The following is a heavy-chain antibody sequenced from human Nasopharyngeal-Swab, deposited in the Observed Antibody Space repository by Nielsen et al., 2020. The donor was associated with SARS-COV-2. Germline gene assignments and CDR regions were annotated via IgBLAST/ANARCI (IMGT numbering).Heavy chain of an antibody. CDR2: ISAYNGNT. Sequence: ASVKVSCKASGYTFTSYYMHWVRQAPGQGLEWMGWISAYNGNTNYAQKLQGRVTMTTDTSTSTAYMELRSLRSDDTAVYYCAREPYYYYDSSGYYHTFGMDVWGQGTTVTVSS. V-gene: IGHV1-18*04. D-gene: IGHD3-22*01. CDR1: GYTFTSYY. J-gene: IGHJ6*02. CDR3: AREPYYYYDSSGYYHTFGMDV.